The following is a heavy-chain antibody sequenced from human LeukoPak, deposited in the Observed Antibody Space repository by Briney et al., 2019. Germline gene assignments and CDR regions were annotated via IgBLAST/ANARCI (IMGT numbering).Heavy chain of an antibody. J-gene: IGHJ4*02. CDR3: AKIRRRWSQNWDY. CDR2: IKQDGSEK. Sequence: GGSLRLSCAASGFTRSNYWLSWVRPAPGKGLEWVANIKQDGSEKYYVDSVKGRFTISRDNVKKSMYLQMNSLRAEDTAVYYCAKIRRRWSQNWDYWGQGTLVTVSS. CDR1: GFTRSNYW. V-gene: IGHV3-7*01. D-gene: IGHD5-24*01.